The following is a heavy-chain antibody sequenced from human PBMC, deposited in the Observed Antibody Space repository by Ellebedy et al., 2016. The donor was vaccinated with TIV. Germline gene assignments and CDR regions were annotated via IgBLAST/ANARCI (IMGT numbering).Heavy chain of an antibody. D-gene: IGHD6-13*01. CDR1: GGSISSYNW. J-gene: IGHJ3*02. V-gene: IGHV4-4*02. CDR3: ERVGHHLVRKDGMNDAFDI. Sequence: MPSETLSLTCAVSGGSISSYNWWTWVRQPPGKGLEWIGEIYHTERTNYNPSLRSRVTISVNTSKNQFSLKLNSVTAADTAVYECERVGHHLVRKDGMNDAFDIWGQGTMVTVSS. CDR2: IYHTERT.